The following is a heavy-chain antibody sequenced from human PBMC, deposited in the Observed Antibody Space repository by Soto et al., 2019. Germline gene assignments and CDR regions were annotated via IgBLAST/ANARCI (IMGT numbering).Heavy chain of an antibody. Sequence: GASVKVSCKASGGTFSSYAISWVRQAPGQGLEWMGGIIPIFGTANYAQKFQGRVTITADESTSTAYMELSRLRSEDTAVYYCARSGYSDTWFDPWGQGTLVTVSS. D-gene: IGHD3-22*01. J-gene: IGHJ5*02. CDR1: GGTFSSYA. CDR3: ARSGYSDTWFDP. CDR2: IIPIFGTA. V-gene: IGHV1-69*13.